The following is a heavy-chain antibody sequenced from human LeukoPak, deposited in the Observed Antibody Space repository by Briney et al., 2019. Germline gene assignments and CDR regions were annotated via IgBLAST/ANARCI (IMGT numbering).Heavy chain of an antibody. CDR1: GFAVNDNY. J-gene: IGHJ3*02. CDR3: ARDEGYSSSSLDAFDI. CDR2: IYSGGDT. Sequence: GGSLRLSCAASGFAVNDNYMGWVRQAPGKGLEWVSLIYSGGDTYYADSVKGRFTISRDTSKNTFYLQMNSLRAEDTAAYYCARDEGYSSSSLDAFDIWGQGTMVTVSS. V-gene: IGHV3-53*05. D-gene: IGHD6-6*01.